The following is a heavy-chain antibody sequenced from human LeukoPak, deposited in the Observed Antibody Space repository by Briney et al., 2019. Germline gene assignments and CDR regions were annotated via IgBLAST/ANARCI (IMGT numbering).Heavy chain of an antibody. CDR2: ISGSGGGT. V-gene: IGHV3-23*01. CDR1: GFTFSTYA. Sequence: GGSLRLSCAASGFTFSTYAMTWVRQAPGKGLECVSDISGSGGGTYYADSVKGRFTISRDNSKNTLYLQMHSLRAEDAAVYYCARDYYFDYWGQGTLVTVSS. J-gene: IGHJ4*02. CDR3: ARDYYFDY.